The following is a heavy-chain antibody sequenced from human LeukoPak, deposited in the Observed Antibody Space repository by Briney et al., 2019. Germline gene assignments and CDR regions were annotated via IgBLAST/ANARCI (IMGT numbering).Heavy chain of an antibody. D-gene: IGHD6-19*01. CDR1: EFTFSKFA. Sequence: GGSLRLSCAASEFTFSKFAMSWVRQAPGKGLEWVSAISGSGSSTYYADSVKGRFTISRDNAKDSLYLQMNSLRAEDTAVYYCARDFSAGRNAFDIWGQGTMVTVSS. J-gene: IGHJ3*02. CDR3: ARDFSAGRNAFDI. CDR2: ISGSGSST. V-gene: IGHV3-23*01.